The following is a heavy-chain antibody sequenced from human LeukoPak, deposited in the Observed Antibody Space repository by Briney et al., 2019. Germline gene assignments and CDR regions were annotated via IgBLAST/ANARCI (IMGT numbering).Heavy chain of an antibody. J-gene: IGHJ4*02. CDR3: AREEYFQDSNGYSYYFHS. Sequence: PSETLSLTCTVSGGSIGWDYWSWIRQSAGKGLEGIGRIYKSGSTNYNPSFRSRVTMSVDTSKNQFSLSVTSVTAADTAVYYCAREEYFQDSNGYSYYFHSWGQGSLVTVSS. V-gene: IGHV4-4*07. CDR2: IYKSGST. CDR1: GGSIGWDY. D-gene: IGHD3-22*01.